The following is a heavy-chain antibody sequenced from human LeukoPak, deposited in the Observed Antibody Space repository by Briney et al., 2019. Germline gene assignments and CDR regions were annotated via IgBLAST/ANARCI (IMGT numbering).Heavy chain of an antibody. CDR3: ASVGYCSGGTCPGV. CDR1: GFTFRSSA. D-gene: IGHD2-15*01. V-gene: IGHV3-23*01. Sequence: GGSLRLSCAASGFTFRSSAMSWVPRAPGKGLEWVSGISGSGGRTYYADSVKGRFTISRDNSKNTLYLQMNSLRAEDTAVYYCASVGYCSGGTCPGVWGQGTTVTVSS. CDR2: ISGSGGRT. J-gene: IGHJ6*02.